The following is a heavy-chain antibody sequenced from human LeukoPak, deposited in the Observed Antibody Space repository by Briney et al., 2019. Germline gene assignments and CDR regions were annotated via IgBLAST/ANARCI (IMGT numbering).Heavy chain of an antibody. D-gene: IGHD3-10*01. J-gene: IGHJ5*02. Sequence: PSETLSLTCTVSGGSISSYYWSWIRQPPGKGLEWIGYIYYSGSTNYNPSLKSRVTISVDTSKNQFSLKLSSVTAADTAVYYCARDLGYYYGSGRNWFDPWGQGTLVTVSS. CDR1: GGSISSYY. V-gene: IGHV4-59*12. CDR2: IYYSGST. CDR3: ARDLGYYYGSGRNWFDP.